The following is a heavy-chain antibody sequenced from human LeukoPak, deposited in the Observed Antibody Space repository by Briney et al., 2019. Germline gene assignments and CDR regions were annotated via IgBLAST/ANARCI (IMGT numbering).Heavy chain of an antibody. D-gene: IGHD2-2*01. CDR1: GFTFSNYA. Sequence: GGSLRLSCAASGFTFSNYAMSWVRQAPGKGLEWVSTISGDGVSTFYAASVKGRFTISRDYSRNTLYLQMIGLRAEDTAIYYCAKVPIVPAAHFDFWGQGTLVTVSS. V-gene: IGHV3-23*01. J-gene: IGHJ4*02. CDR2: ISGDGVST. CDR3: AKVPIVPAAHFDF.